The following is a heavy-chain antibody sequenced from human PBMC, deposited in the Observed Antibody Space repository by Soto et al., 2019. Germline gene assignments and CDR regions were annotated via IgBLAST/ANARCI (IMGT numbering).Heavy chain of an antibody. CDR2: IYYAGST. Sequence: SETLSLTCTVSGGSMISYYWSWIRQPPGRALEWIGFIYYAGSTKYNPSLKRRVTISVDTSKNQFSLKLNSVTAADTAVYYCARETYGDYVGYFEPWGQGIQVTVSS. CDR1: GGSMISYY. D-gene: IGHD3-9*01. CDR3: ARETYGDYVGYFEP. J-gene: IGHJ5*02. V-gene: IGHV4-59*01.